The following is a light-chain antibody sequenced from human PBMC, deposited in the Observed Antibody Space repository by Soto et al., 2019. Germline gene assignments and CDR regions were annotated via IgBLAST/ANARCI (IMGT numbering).Light chain of an antibody. J-gene: IGLJ2*01. V-gene: IGLV1-47*02. CDR2: SND. Sequence: QSVLTQPPSASGTPGQRVTISCSGSSSNIETNDIYWHQQLPGSAPKLLIYSNDQRPSGVPDRFSASKSGTSASLAISGLRSEDEAEYFGATWNDSLSGVFFGGGPKLTVL. CDR1: SSNIETND. CDR3: ATWNDSLSGVF.